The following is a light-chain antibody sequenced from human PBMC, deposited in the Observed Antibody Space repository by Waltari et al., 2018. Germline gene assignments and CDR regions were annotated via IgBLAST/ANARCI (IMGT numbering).Light chain of an antibody. Sequence: VLTQSPATLSLSPGERATLSCRASQSVSSYLAWYQQKHGKAPRLRSSDASNRATGFPSRFVGIGSGTDFTLTIRRLAPESSAVYYCQHRFNWPLTFGGGTKVEIQ. CDR3: QHRFNWPLT. J-gene: IGKJ4*01. CDR2: DAS. V-gene: IGKV3-11*01. CDR1: QSVSSY.